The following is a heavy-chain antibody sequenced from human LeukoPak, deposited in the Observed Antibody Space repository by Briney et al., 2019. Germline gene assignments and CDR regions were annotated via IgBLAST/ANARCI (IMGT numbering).Heavy chain of an antibody. CDR3: ARDTSGAYLL. CDR2: IWYDGSNK. V-gene: IGHV3-33*01. J-gene: IGHJ4*02. CDR1: GFTFSSYG. D-gene: IGHD3-10*01. Sequence: GGSLRLSCAASGFTFSSYGMHWVRRAPGKGLEWVAVIWYDGSNKYYADSVKGRFTISRDNSKNTLYLQMNSLRAEDTAVYYCARDTSGAYLLWGQGTLVTVSS.